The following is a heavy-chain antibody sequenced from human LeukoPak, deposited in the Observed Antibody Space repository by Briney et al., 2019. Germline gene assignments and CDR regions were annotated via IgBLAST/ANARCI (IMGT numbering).Heavy chain of an antibody. V-gene: IGHV3-11*01. CDR1: GFTFSDYY. Sequence: GGSLRLSCAASGFTFSDYYMSWIRQAPGKGLEWVSYITSSATAIYYTDSVKGRFTISRDNAKNSLYLQMNSLRAEDTAVYYCARTRLPFRGVPRSGTDVWGQGTTVTVSS. CDR3: ARTRLPFRGVPRSGTDV. D-gene: IGHD3-10*01. CDR2: ITSSATAI. J-gene: IGHJ6*02.